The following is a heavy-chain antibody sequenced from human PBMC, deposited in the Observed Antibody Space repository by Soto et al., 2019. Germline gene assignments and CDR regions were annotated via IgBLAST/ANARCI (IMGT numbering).Heavy chain of an antibody. CDR1: GGSISSSSYY. CDR2: IYYSVST. V-gene: IGHV4-39*01. Sequence: QLQLQESGPGLVKPSETLSLTCTVSGGSISSSSYYWGWIRQPPGKGLEWIGSIYYSVSTYYNPSLKSRVTISVDTSKNQFSLKLSSVTAADTAVYYCARHLLAIIPNAFDPWGQGTLVTVSS. CDR3: ARHLLAIIPNAFDP. J-gene: IGHJ5*02. D-gene: IGHD2-15*01.